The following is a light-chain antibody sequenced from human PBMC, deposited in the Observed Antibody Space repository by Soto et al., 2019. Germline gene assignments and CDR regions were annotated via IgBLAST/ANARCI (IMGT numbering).Light chain of an antibody. CDR2: GAS. J-gene: IGKJ1*01. CDR3: QQYSNWPPWT. V-gene: IGKV3-15*01. Sequence: VLTHSPGTLSLSPGERATLSCMDIQSFSNNYLAWYQQKPGQAQRLLIYGASSRATGVPARFSASGSGTELTLTISGLQSEDFAIYYCQQYSNWPPWTFGPGTKVDI. CDR1: QSFSNN.